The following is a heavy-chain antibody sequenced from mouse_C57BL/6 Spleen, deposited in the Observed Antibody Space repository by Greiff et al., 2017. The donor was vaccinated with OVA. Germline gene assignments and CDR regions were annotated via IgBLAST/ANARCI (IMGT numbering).Heavy chain of an antibody. CDR3: ARDGLLRGWYFDV. CDR2: LLPGSGST. D-gene: IGHD1-1*01. Sequence: QVQLQQSGAELMKPGASVKLSCKATGYTFTGYWIEWVKQRPGHGLEWIGELLPGSGSTNYNEKLKGKATFTADTSSNPAYMQLCSLTTEDSAIYYCARDGLLRGWYFDVWGTGTTVTVSS. CDR1: GYTFTGYW. J-gene: IGHJ1*03. V-gene: IGHV1-9*01.